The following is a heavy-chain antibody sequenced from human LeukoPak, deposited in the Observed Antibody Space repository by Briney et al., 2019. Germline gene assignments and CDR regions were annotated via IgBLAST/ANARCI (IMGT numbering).Heavy chain of an antibody. Sequence: SETLSLTCTVSGGSISSGSYYWSWIRQPAGEGLEWIGRIYTSGSTNYNPSLKSRVTISVDTSKNQFSLKLSSVTAADTAVYYCAREEYSGYVAYYGMDVWGQGTTVTVSS. CDR1: GGSISSGSYY. CDR3: AREEYSGYVAYYGMDV. J-gene: IGHJ6*02. V-gene: IGHV4-61*02. D-gene: IGHD5-12*01. CDR2: IYTSGST.